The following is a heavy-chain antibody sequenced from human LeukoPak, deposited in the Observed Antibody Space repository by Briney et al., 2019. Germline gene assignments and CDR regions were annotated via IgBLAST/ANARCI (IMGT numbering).Heavy chain of an antibody. D-gene: IGHD6-13*01. Sequence: PGGSLRLSCAASGFTFRNYAMSWVRQAPGKGLEWVSVISGSGGSTYYADSVKGRFTISRDNSKNTLYLQMNSLRAEDTAVYYCAKQGGSSSWYYFDYWGQGTLVTVSS. J-gene: IGHJ4*02. CDR3: AKQGGSSSWYYFDY. CDR2: ISGSGGST. V-gene: IGHV3-23*01. CDR1: GFTFRNYA.